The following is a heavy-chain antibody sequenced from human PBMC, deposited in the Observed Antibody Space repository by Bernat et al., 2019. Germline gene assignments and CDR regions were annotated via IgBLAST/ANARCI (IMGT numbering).Heavy chain of an antibody. D-gene: IGHD1-26*01. CDR1: GFTFSDYY. J-gene: IGHJ5*02. V-gene: IGHV3-11*05. Sequence: QVQLVESGGGLVKPGGSLRLSCADSGFTFSDYYMCWIRPAPGKGLEWVSYISSSSSYTNYADSVKGRFTNSRDNAKNSLYLQMNSLRAEDTAVYDYARAGSHGGWFDPWGQGTLVTVSS. CDR2: ISSSSSYT. CDR3: ARAGSHGGWFDP.